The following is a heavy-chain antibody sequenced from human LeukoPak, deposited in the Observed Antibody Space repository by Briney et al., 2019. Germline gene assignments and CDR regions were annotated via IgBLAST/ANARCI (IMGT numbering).Heavy chain of an antibody. V-gene: IGHV3-48*01. CDR1: GFTFSVYG. D-gene: IGHD6-6*01. J-gene: IGHJ4*02. Sequence: GGSLRLPCAASGFTFSVYGMNWVRQAPGKGLEWISYISSSTSTINYADSVKGRFTISRDNANNSLFLQMNSLRVEDTAVYYCARRPPTGAALDYWGQGTLVTVSS. CDR3: ARRPPTGAALDY. CDR2: ISSSTSTI.